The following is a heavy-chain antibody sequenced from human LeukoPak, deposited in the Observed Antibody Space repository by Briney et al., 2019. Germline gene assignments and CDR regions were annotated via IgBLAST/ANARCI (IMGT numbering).Heavy chain of an antibody. CDR2: ISSSAGTI. CDR3: ARDLGSLGGTAGY. Sequence: RSGGSLRLSCAASGFTFSSYEMNWVRQAPGKGLEWVSYISSSAGTIYYADSVKGRFTISRDNAKNSLYLQMNSLRAEDTAVYYCARDLGSLGGTAGYWGQGALVTVSS. J-gene: IGHJ4*02. D-gene: IGHD2-8*02. CDR1: GFTFSSYE. V-gene: IGHV3-48*03.